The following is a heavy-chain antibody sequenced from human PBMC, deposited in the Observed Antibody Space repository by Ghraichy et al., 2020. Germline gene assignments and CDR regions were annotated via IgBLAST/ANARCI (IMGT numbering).Heavy chain of an antibody. J-gene: IGHJ6*03. CDR1: GFIFSSYG. CDR3: ARGDNYYYYYMDV. Sequence: GGSLRLSCEASGFIFSSYGMHWVRQAPGKGLEWVAVIWFDGNNKYYADSVRGRFTISRDNSKNTLYLQMSSLRAEDTAVYYCARGDNYYYYYMDVWGKGTTVTVS. CDR2: IWFDGNNK. V-gene: IGHV3-33*01. D-gene: IGHD2-21*02.